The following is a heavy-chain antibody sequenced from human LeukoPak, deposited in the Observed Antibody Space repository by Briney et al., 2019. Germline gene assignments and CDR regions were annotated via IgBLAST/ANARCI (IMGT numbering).Heavy chain of an antibody. J-gene: IGHJ4*02. D-gene: IGHD3-22*01. CDR3: ARDLYYYDSSGYYFFDY. CDR1: GYTFTKYY. V-gene: IGHV1-2*02. CDR2: MNPNSGGT. Sequence: ASVKVSCKTSGYTFTKYYMHWVRQAPGQGLEWMGWMNPNSGGTNYTQKFQGRVTMTRDTSINTAYMELSRLKSDDTAVYYCARDLYYYDSSGYYFFDYWGQGTLVTVSS.